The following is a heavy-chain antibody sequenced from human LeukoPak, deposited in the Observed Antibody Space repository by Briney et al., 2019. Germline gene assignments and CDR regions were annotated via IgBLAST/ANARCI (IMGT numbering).Heavy chain of an antibody. Sequence: ASVKVSCKASGGTFSSYAISWVRQAPGQGLEWMGGIIPIFGTANYAQKFQGRVTITTDESTSTAYMELSSLRSEDTAVYYCAREYCSSTSCYRGGYYFDYWGQGTLVTVSS. J-gene: IGHJ4*02. D-gene: IGHD2-2*02. V-gene: IGHV1-69*05. CDR2: IIPIFGTA. CDR3: AREYCSSTSCYRGGYYFDY. CDR1: GGTFSSYA.